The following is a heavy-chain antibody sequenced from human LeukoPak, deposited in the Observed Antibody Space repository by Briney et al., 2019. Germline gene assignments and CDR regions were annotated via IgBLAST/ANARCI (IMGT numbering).Heavy chain of an antibody. CDR3: ARSVLGSGSFDY. CDR1: GFTVSSNY. D-gene: IGHD3-10*01. V-gene: IGHV3-53*01. CDR2: IYSGGST. J-gene: IGHJ4*02. Sequence: GGSLRLSCAASGFTVSSNYMSWVRQAPGKGLEWVSVIYSGGSTYYADSVKGRTTISRDNSKNTLYLQVNSLRAEDTAVYYCARSVLGSGSFDYWGQGTLVTVSS.